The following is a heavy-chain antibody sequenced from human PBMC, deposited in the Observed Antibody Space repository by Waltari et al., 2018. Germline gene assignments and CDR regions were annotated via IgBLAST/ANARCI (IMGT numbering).Heavy chain of an antibody. CDR3: ARAGFGAAAGLFDY. CDR2: INAGNGNT. D-gene: IGHD6-13*01. V-gene: IGHV1-3*03. J-gene: IGHJ4*02. CDR1: GYTFTSYA. Sequence: QVQLVQSGAEVKKPGASVTVSCKASGYTFTSYAMHLVRPAPGQRLEWMGWINAGNGNTKYSQEFQGRVTITRDTSASTAYMELSSLRSEEMAVYYCARAGFGAAAGLFDYWGQGTLVTVSS.